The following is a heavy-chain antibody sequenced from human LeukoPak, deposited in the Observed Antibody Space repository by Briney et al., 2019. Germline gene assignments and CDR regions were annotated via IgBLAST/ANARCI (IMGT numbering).Heavy chain of an antibody. V-gene: IGHV4-59*01. Sequence: SETLSLTSTVSGGSISSYYWSWIRQPPGKGLEWIGYIYYSGSTNYNPSLKSRVTISVDTSKNQFSLKLSSVTAADTAVYYCARDNTGVMGWYTVTNYYGMDVWGQGTTVTVSS. J-gene: IGHJ6*02. CDR1: GGSISSYY. D-gene: IGHD4-17*01. CDR2: IYYSGST. CDR3: ARDNTGVMGWYTVTNYYGMDV.